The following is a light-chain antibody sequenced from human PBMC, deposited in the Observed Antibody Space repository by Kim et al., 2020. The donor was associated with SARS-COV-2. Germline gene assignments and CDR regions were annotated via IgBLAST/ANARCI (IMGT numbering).Light chain of an antibody. CDR3: QQYSSYST. CDR1: QSISSW. Sequence: DIQMTQSPTTLSAFVGDRVTITCRASQSISSWLAWYQQKPGKAPKLLVYDASTLEVGVPSRFSGSGSGTEFTLTISSLQPDDFATYYGQQYSSYSTFGQGTKVDIK. J-gene: IGKJ1*01. V-gene: IGKV1-5*01. CDR2: DAS.